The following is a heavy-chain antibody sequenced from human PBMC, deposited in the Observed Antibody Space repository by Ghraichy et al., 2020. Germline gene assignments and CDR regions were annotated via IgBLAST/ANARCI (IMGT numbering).Heavy chain of an antibody. V-gene: IGHV3-23*01. D-gene: IGHD3-10*01. CDR2: LSGSGGST. Sequence: GSLRLSCAASGFTFNKYGMSWVRQAPGKGLEWVSGLSGSGGSTYYADSVKGRFTISRDNSKNTLSLQMNSLRAEDTAVYYCAKLWGYYGSGTYYVDYWGQGTLVTVSS. J-gene: IGHJ4*02. CDR3: AKLWGYYGSGTYYVDY. CDR1: GFTFNKYG.